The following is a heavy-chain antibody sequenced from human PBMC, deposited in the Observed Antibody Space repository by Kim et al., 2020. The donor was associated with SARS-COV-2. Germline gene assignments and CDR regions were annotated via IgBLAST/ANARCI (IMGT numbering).Heavy chain of an antibody. CDR1: GFTVSSSY. V-gene: IGHV3-53*01. CDR2: ITSGGDT. J-gene: IGHJ4*02. Sequence: GGSLRLPCAASGFTVSSSYMSWVRQAPGKGLEWVSVITSGGDTYYADSVKGRFTMSRDNSKNTVSLQMNSLRAEDTAVYYCARNLGDTTSWGANWGQGTLVTVSS. CDR3: ARNLGDTTSWGAN. D-gene: IGHD1-26*01.